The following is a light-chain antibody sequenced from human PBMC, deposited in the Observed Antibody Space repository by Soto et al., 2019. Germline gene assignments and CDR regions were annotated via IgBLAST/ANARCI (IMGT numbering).Light chain of an antibody. V-gene: IGLV9-49*01. CDR3: GADHGSGSNFGGRV. Sequence: VLTQPPSASASLGASVTLTCTLSSGYSNYKVDWYQQRPGKGPRFVMRVGTGGIVGSKGDGIPDRFSVLGSGLNRYLTIKNIQEEDESDYHCGADHGSGSNFGGRVFGGGTKLTVL. CDR1: SGYSNYK. J-gene: IGLJ2*01. CDR2: VGTGGIVG.